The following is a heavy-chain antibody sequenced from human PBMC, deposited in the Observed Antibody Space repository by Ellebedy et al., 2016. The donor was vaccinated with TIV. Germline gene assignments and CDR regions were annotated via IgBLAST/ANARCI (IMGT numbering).Heavy chain of an antibody. V-gene: IGHV3-23*01. Sequence: GGSLRLXXAASGFTLRRYAMSWVRQAPGKGLEWVASTGDDTFYADSVKGRFTISRVNSKNTLFLQMILLRAEDTAVYYCAKAYGVQFDFWGQGTLITVSS. CDR2: TGDDT. D-gene: IGHD4-17*01. J-gene: IGHJ4*02. CDR1: GFTLRRYA. CDR3: AKAYGVQFDF.